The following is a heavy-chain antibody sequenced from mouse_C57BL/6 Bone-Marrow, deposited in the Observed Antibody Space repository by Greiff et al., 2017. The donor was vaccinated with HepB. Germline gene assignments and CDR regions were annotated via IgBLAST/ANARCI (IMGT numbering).Heavy chain of an antibody. CDR2: ISNLAYSI. J-gene: IGHJ4*01. CDR1: GFTFSDYG. V-gene: IGHV5-15*01. CDR3: ARRGSSDYYAMDD. Sequence: EVQLVESGGGLVQPGGSLKLSCAASGFTFSDYGMAWVRQAPRKGPEWVAFISNLAYSIYYADTVTGRFTISRENAKNTLYLDMSSLRSEDTAMYYCARRGSSDYYAMDDWGQGTSVTVSS.